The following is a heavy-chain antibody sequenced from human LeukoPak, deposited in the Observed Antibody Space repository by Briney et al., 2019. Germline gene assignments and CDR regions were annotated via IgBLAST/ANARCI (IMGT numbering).Heavy chain of an antibody. CDR1: GFTFSSYG. J-gene: IGHJ4*02. V-gene: IGHV3-30*18. CDR3: AKDHSSSWYVSFDY. CDR2: ISYDGSNK. D-gene: IGHD6-13*01. Sequence: GGSLRLSCAASGFTFSSYGMHWVRQAPGKGLEWVAVISYDGSNKYYADSVKGRFTISRDNSKNTLYLQMNSLRAEGTAVYYCAKDHSSSWYVSFDYWGQGTLVTVSS.